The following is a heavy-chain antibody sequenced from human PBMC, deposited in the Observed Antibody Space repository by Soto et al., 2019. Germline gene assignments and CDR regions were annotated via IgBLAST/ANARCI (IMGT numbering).Heavy chain of an antibody. D-gene: IGHD6-13*01. V-gene: IGHV3-72*01. J-gene: IGHJ4*02. CDR2: IKNKANSYTT. CDR1: GFTFSEHY. CDR3: TRVMLVSRRSSDY. Sequence: EVQLVESGGGLVQPEGSLRLSCAASGFTFSEHYMDWVRQATGKGLEWVGRIKNKANSYTTEYAAPVKGRFIISRDDLNTPVFMQLSRLKIDATAGYYCTRVMLVSRRSSDYCGQGILVTVSS.